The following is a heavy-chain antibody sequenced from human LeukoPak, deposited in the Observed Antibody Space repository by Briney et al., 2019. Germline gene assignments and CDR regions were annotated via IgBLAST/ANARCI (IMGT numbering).Heavy chain of an antibody. Sequence: PGGSLRLSCGASGFNFSAFSMSWVRQAPGKGLEWVASISLSGRFIYYADSLKGRFTISRDNAKNSVHLQVNCLRAEDTAVYYCAREMLVIPAAVDYWGQGTLVTVSS. CDR2: ISLSGRFI. J-gene: IGHJ4*02. D-gene: IGHD2-2*01. CDR1: GFNFSAFS. CDR3: AREMLVIPAAVDY. V-gene: IGHV3-21*01.